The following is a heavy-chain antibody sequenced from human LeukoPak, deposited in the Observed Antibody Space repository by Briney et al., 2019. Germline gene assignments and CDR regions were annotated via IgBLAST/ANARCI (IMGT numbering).Heavy chain of an antibody. Sequence: SVKVSCKASGGTFSTYAISWVRQAPGQGLEWMGGIIPIFGSANYAQKFQGRVTITTDESTNTAYMELSSLRSEDTAVYYCARAQRTTCGDYVNFDYWGQGTLVTVSS. V-gene: IGHV1-69*05. CDR3: ARAQRTTCGDYVNFDY. CDR2: IIPIFGSA. J-gene: IGHJ4*02. D-gene: IGHD4-17*01. CDR1: GGTFSTYA.